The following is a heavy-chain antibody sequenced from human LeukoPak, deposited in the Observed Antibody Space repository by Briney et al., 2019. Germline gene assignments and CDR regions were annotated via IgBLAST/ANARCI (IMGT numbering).Heavy chain of an antibody. CDR3: ASTTTSKKDRRQNWFDP. V-gene: IGHV1-24*01. CDR1: GYPLTELS. D-gene: IGHD4-11*01. CDR2: FDPEDGET. Sequence: ASVKVSCKVSGYPLTELSMHWVRQAPGKGLEWMGGFDPEDGETIYAQKFQGRVTMTEDTSTDTAYMELSSLRSEDTAVYYCASTTTSKKDRRQNWFDPWGQGTLVTVSS. J-gene: IGHJ5*02.